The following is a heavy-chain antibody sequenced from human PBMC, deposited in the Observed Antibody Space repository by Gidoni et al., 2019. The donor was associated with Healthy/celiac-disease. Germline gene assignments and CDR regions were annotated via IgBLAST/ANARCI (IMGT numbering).Heavy chain of an antibody. J-gene: IGHJ4*02. D-gene: IGHD5-18*01. V-gene: IGHV3-30*18. CDR1: GFPFSSYG. CDR2: ISYDGSNK. CDR3: AKDPPGIQLWFLFDY. Sequence: QVQLVESGGGVVQPGRSLRLSCAASGFPFSSYGMHWVRQAPGKGLEWVAVISYDGSNKYYADSVKGRFTISRDNSKNTLYLQMNSLRAEDTAVYYCAKDPPGIQLWFLFDYWGQGTLVTVSS.